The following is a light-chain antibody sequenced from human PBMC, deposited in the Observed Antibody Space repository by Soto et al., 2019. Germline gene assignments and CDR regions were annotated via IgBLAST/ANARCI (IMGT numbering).Light chain of an antibody. CDR2: GAS. V-gene: IGKV3-20*01. CDR1: QSVSSNY. Sequence: EIVLTQSPGTLSLSPGERATLSCRASQSVSSNYLAWYQRKPGQAPRLLIYGASNRATGIPNRFSGSGSGTEFTLTITRLEPEDFVVYYCQQYGSSPPTLGQGTKVEI. J-gene: IGKJ1*01. CDR3: QQYGSSPPT.